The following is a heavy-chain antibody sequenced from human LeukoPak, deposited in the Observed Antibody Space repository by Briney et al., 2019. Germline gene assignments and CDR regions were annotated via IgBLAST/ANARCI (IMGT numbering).Heavy chain of an antibody. Sequence: SGGSLRLSCAASGFTFSSYEMNWVRQAPGKGLEWVSYISSSGSTIYYADSVKGRFTISRDNSENSLYLQMDSLTAEDTAVYYCTRKGSQWDFLVNYWGQGTRVAVSP. CDR3: TRKGSQWDFLVNY. CDR2: ISSSGSTI. D-gene: IGHD2/OR15-2a*01. J-gene: IGHJ4*02. CDR1: GFTFSSYE. V-gene: IGHV3-48*03.